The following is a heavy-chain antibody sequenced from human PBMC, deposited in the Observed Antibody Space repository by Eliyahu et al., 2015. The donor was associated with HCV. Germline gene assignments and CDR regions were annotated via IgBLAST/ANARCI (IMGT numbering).Heavy chain of an antibody. CDR1: GFXFXSYG. Sequence: QVQMVESGGGVVQPGGXLRLXCVGXGFXFXSYGLXWVRQAPRTGLEWVAFIRFDGTNEYYADSVKGRFTISRDNSKNTLYLQMNSLRADDTAIYYCARGGPYSALAGLDPWGQGTLVTVSS. V-gene: IGHV3-30*02. D-gene: IGHD2-21*01. CDR3: ARGGPYSALAGLDP. J-gene: IGHJ5*02. CDR2: IRFDGTNE.